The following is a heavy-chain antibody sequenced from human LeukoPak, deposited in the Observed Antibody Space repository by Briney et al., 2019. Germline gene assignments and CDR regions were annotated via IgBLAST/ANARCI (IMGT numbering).Heavy chain of an antibody. Sequence: GGSLRLSCVASGFTFTSSAMGWVRQAPGKGLEWVSVISGSGHSTDYADSVKGRFTISRDNSKNTLYLQMNSLRAEDTAVYYCAKDALLLWFGELSITYYFDYWGQGTLVTVSS. J-gene: IGHJ4*02. CDR3: AKDALLLWFGELSITYYFDY. D-gene: IGHD3-10*01. V-gene: IGHV3-23*01. CDR2: ISGSGHST. CDR1: GFTFTSSA.